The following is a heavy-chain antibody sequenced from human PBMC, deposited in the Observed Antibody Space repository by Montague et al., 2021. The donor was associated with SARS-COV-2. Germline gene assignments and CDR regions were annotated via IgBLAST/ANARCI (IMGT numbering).Heavy chain of an antibody. V-gene: IGHV4-39*01. CDR2: IYYSGST. J-gene: IGHJ4*02. CDR1: GGSISSSSYY. CDR3: VRSRAERYFGWTKLDAHVKPYYFDY. D-gene: IGHD3-9*01. Sequence: SETLSLTCTVSGGSISSSSYYWGWIRQPPGKGLEWIGNIYYSGSTYYNPSLKSRVTISVDTSKNQFSLKLSSVTAADTAVYYCVRSRAERYFGWTKLDAHVKPYYFDYWGQGTLVTVSS.